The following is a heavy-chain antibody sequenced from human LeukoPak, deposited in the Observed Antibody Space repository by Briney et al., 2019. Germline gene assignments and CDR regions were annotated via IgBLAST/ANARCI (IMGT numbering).Heavy chain of an antibody. CDR3: AKSTGSTPTHTPDY. Sequence: GGSLRLSCAASGFTFSAYGMHWVRQAPGKGLEWVTFIRYDGSNKYYTDSVKGRFTISRDNSKNRLYLQMNSLRAEDTAVYYCAKSTGSTPTHTPDYWGQGTLVTVSS. J-gene: IGHJ4*02. CDR1: GFTFSAYG. CDR2: IRYDGSNK. D-gene: IGHD2-21*01. V-gene: IGHV3-30*02.